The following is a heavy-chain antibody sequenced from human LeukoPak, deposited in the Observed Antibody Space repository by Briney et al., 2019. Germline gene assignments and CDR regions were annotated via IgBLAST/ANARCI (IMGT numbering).Heavy chain of an antibody. J-gene: IGHJ3*02. CDR1: GGSISSYY. D-gene: IGHD1-7*01. CDR2: IYFSGST. V-gene: IGHV4-59*01. CDR3: AKALTGTTCAFEM. Sequence: SETLSLTCTVSGGSISSYYWSWIRQPPGKGLEWIGYIYFSGSTNFNPSLKSRVTISVDTSKNHSSLKLSSVTAADTAMYYCAKALTGTTCAFEMWGQGTMVTVSS.